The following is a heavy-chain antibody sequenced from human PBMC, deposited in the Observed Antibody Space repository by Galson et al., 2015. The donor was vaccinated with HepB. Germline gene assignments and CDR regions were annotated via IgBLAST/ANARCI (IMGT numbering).Heavy chain of an antibody. V-gene: IGHV1-18*01. CDR3: AYSSSWYGSPTPIDY. Sequence: SVKVSCKASGYTFTSYGISWVRQAPGQGLEWMGWISAYNGNTNYAQKLQGRVTMTTDTSTSTAYMELRSLRSDDTAVYYCAYSSSWYGSPTPIDYWGQGTLVTVSS. D-gene: IGHD6-13*01. J-gene: IGHJ4*02. CDR2: ISAYNGNT. CDR1: GYTFTSYG.